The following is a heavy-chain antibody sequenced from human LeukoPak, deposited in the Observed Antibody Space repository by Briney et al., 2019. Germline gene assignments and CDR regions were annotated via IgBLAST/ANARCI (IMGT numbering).Heavy chain of an antibody. Sequence: XGSLRLSCAASGFTFSSYGMHWVRQAPGKGLEWVAVISYDGSNKYYADSVKGRFTISRDNSKNTLYLQMNSLRAEDTAVYYCAKDQGYSYGSLDYWGQGTLVTVSS. V-gene: IGHV3-30*18. CDR1: GFTFSSYG. J-gene: IGHJ4*02. CDR2: ISYDGSNK. D-gene: IGHD5-18*01. CDR3: AKDQGYSYGSLDY.